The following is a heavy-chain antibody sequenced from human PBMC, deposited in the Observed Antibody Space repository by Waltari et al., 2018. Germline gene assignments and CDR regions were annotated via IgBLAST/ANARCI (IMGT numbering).Heavy chain of an antibody. D-gene: IGHD6-6*01. J-gene: IGHJ5*02. V-gene: IGHV1-2*02. CDR3: ARGGSSSSLLNNWFDP. Sequence: QVQLVQSGAEVKKPGASVKVSCKASGYTFTGYYMHWVRQAPGQGLEWKGWINPNSGGTNYAQKFQGRVTMTRDTSISTAYMELSRLRSDDTAVYYCARGGSSSSLLNNWFDPWGQGTLVTVSS. CDR1: GYTFTGYY. CDR2: INPNSGGT.